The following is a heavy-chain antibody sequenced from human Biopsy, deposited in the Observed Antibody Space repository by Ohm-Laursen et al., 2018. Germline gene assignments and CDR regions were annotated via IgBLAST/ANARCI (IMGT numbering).Heavy chain of an antibody. V-gene: IGHV4-34*01. D-gene: IGHD3-22*01. CDR1: GESFNGYY. Sequence: GTLSLTCAVSGESFNGYYWSWIRQTPGKGLEWIGEINHSGRTNYNPSLKSRVTISVDTSKNQFSLKVRSVTAADTAVYYCVRGVDYYDPYHYYALDVWGQETTVTVSS. CDR3: VRGVDYYDPYHYYALDV. J-gene: IGHJ6*02. CDR2: INHSGRT.